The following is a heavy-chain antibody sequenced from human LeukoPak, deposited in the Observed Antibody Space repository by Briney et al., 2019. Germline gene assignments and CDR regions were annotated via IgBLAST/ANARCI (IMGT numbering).Heavy chain of an antibody. J-gene: IGHJ6*03. V-gene: IGHV3-30*01. CDR3: AGDSRDNWNDRHMDV. D-gene: IGHD1-20*01. CDR2: ISYDGSNK. CDR1: GFTFSSYA. Sequence: GRSLRLSCAASGFTFSSYAMHWVRQAPGKGLEWVAVISYDGSNKYYADSVKGRFTISRDNSKNTLYLQMNSLRAEDTAVYYCAGDSRDNWNDRHMDVWGRGTTVTVSS.